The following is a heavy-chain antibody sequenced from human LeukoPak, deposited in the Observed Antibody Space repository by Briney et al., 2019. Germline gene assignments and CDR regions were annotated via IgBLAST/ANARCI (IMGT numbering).Heavy chain of an antibody. V-gene: IGHV4-61*01. Sequence: SETLSLTCTVSGGSVSSGSYYWSWIRQPPGKGLEWIGYIYYSGSTNYNPSLKSRVTISVDTSKNQFSLKLSSVTDADTAVYYCARDRGDSSGYFSYWGQGTLVTVSS. D-gene: IGHD3-22*01. CDR1: GGSVSSGSYY. CDR3: ARDRGDSSGYFSY. CDR2: IYYSGST. J-gene: IGHJ4*02.